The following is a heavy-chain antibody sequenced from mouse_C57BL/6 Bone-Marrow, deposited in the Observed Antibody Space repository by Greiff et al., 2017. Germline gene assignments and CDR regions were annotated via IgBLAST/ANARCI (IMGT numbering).Heavy chain of an antibody. Sequence: VQLQQPGAELVKPGASVKLSCKASGYTFTSYWMQWVKQRPGQGLEWIGEIDPSDSYTNYNQKFKGKATLTVDKSYSTAYMQLSSLKSEDSAGDYCASVGYCAWFAYWGQGTLVTVSA. D-gene: IGHD2-3*01. CDR1: GYTFTSYW. V-gene: IGHV1-50*01. J-gene: IGHJ3*01. CDR3: ASVGYCAWFAY. CDR2: IDPSDSYT.